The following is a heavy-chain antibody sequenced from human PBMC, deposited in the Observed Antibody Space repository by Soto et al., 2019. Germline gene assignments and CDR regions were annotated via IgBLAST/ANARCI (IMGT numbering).Heavy chain of an antibody. J-gene: IGHJ4*02. V-gene: IGHV3-30*18. CDR3: AKDTYYYDSSGYYVFDY. Sequence: PXXGLEWVAAISYDGSNKYYADSVEGRFTISRDNSKSTVYLQMNSLRAEDTAIYYCAKDTYYYDSSGYYVFDYWGQGALVTVSS. D-gene: IGHD3-22*01. CDR2: ISYDGSNK.